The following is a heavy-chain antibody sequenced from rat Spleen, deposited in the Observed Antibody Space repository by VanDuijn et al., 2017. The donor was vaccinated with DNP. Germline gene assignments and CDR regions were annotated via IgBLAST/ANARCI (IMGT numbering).Heavy chain of an antibody. CDR1: GYSITSNY. CDR2: IDSAGIT. D-gene: IGHD1-11*01. V-gene: IGHV3-3*01. CDR3: AKAGGYSPWYFDY. Sequence: EVQLQESGPGLVKPSQSLSLTCSVTGYSITSNYWGWIRKFPGNRLEWMGFIDSAGITNYNPSLKSRISITRDTSKNQFFLQVNSVTTEDTATYYCAKAGGYSPWYFDYWGQGVMVTVSS. J-gene: IGHJ2*01.